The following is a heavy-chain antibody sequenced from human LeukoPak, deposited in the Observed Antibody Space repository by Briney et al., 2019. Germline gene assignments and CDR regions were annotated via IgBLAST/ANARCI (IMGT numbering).Heavy chain of an antibody. V-gene: IGHV4-61*08. Sequence: SQTLSLTCTVSGGSISSGDYYWSWIRQPPGKGLEWIGYIYYSGSTNYNPSLKSRVTISVDTSKNQFSLKLSSVTAADTAVYYCARDLGYCSSTSCYHWFDPWGQGTLVTVSS. D-gene: IGHD2-2*03. CDR2: IYYSGST. J-gene: IGHJ5*02. CDR3: ARDLGYCSSTSCYHWFDP. CDR1: GGSISSGDYY.